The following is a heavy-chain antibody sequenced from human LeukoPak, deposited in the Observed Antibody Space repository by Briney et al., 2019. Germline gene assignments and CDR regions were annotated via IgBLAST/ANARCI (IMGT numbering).Heavy chain of an antibody. J-gene: IGHJ4*02. V-gene: IGHV4-39*01. CDR3: ARLSSVTYCSGGSCSRGGYDY. Sequence: SETLSLTCTVSGGSITSSPYYWGWIRQAPGKAPEWIANIYYSGTTAYNPSLKSRVTTSVDTPKNQFSLELTSVTAADTAVYYCARLSSVTYCSGGSCSRGGYDYWGQGTLVTVSS. CDR2: IYYSGTT. CDR1: GGSITSSPYY. D-gene: IGHD2-15*01.